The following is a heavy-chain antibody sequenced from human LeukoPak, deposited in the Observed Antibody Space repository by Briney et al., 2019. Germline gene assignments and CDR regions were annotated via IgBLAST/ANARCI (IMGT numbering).Heavy chain of an antibody. D-gene: IGHD1-7*01. CDR3: ARVGTKADFDS. CDR2: VFYSGST. CDR1: GGSISSNGFY. Sequence: SETLSLTCTVSGGSISSNGFYWGWVRQPPGKGPEWIASVFYSGSTHYNPSLESRVTISRDTSKNQFSLKVTSVTAADTAVYYCARVGTKADFDSWGQGTLVTVSS. V-gene: IGHV4-39*07. J-gene: IGHJ4*02.